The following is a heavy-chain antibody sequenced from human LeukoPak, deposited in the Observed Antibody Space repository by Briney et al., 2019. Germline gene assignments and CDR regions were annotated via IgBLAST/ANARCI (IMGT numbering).Heavy chain of an antibody. CDR1: GYTFTSYC. V-gene: IGHV1-46*01. Sequence: ASVKVSCKASGYTFTSYCMHWVRQAPGQGLEWMGIINPSGGSTSYAQKFQGRVTMTRDTSTSTVYMELSSLRSEDTAVYYCATTQAVAGTPLLEYFQHWGQGTLVTVSS. D-gene: IGHD6-19*01. J-gene: IGHJ1*01. CDR2: INPSGGST. CDR3: ATTQAVAGTPLLEYFQH.